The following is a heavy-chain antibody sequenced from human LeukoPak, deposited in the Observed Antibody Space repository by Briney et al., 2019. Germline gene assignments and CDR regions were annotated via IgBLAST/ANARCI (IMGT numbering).Heavy chain of an antibody. Sequence: ASVKVSCKASGYTSTGYYMHWVRQAPGQGLEWMGWINPNSGGTNYAQKFQGRVTMTRDTSISTAYMELSRLRSDDTAVYYCARGIGYRSGYYFLFDYWGQGTLVTVSS. D-gene: IGHD3-22*01. CDR1: GYTSTGYY. CDR3: ARGIGYRSGYYFLFDY. J-gene: IGHJ4*02. CDR2: INPNSGGT. V-gene: IGHV1-2*02.